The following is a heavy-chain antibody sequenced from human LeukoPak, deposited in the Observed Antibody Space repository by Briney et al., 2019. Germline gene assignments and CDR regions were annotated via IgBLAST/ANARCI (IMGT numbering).Heavy chain of an antibody. Sequence: SQTLSLTCAISGDSVSSNSAAWNWIRQSPSRGLEWLGRTYYRPKWYNDYAVSVKSRITINPDTSKNQFSLQLNSVTPEDTAVYYCARGSSSSWPNYYYYYMDVWGKGTTVTVSS. CDR2: TYYRPKWYN. J-gene: IGHJ6*03. D-gene: IGHD6-13*01. CDR3: ARGSSSSWPNYYYYYMDV. V-gene: IGHV6-1*01. CDR1: GDSVSSNSAA.